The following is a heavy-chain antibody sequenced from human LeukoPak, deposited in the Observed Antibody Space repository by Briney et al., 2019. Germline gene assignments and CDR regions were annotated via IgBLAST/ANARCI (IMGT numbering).Heavy chain of an antibody. CDR3: ARRATRFSYYFDY. J-gene: IGHJ4*02. D-gene: IGHD1-26*01. CDR1: AYTLTSYY. Sequence: GPSVTVSCKASAYTLTSYYMHWVRQAPGQGPEWMRIINPSGGSTSYAQKFQGRVTMTRDTSPSTVYIELGSLRSEDTAVYYCARRATRFSYYFDYWGQGTLVTVSS. CDR2: INPSGGST. V-gene: IGHV1-46*01.